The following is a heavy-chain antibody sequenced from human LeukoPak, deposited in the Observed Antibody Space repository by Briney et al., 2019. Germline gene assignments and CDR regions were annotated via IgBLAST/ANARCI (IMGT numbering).Heavy chain of an antibody. CDR1: GFTFSRYS. CDR2: ISRSSSTI. CDR3: ARDGGATMVRGVATYDS. V-gene: IGHV3-48*04. Sequence: GGSLRLSCAASGFTFSRYSMNWVRQAPGKGLEWVSYISRSSSTIHYADSVKGRFTISRDNAKSSLFLQMNSLRAEDTAVYYCARDGGATMVRGVATYDSWGQGTLVTVSS. D-gene: IGHD3-10*01. J-gene: IGHJ4*02.